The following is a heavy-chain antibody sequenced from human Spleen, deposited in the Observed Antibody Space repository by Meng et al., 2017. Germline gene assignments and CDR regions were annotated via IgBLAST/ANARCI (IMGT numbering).Heavy chain of an antibody. CDR3: TRDGYSDCSRTSCFDY. CDR2: ISTNTGNP. CDR1: GYTLTSYA. Sequence: QGQLVQSGSGLRKPGASVKVSCKASGYTLTSYAINWLRQAPGQGLEWMGWISTNTGNPTYAQGFTGRLVFSLDTSVSTAYLQISGLKADDTAVYYCTRDGYSDCSRTSCFDYWGQGTLVTVSS. V-gene: IGHV7-4-1*02. D-gene: IGHD2-2*01. J-gene: IGHJ4*02.